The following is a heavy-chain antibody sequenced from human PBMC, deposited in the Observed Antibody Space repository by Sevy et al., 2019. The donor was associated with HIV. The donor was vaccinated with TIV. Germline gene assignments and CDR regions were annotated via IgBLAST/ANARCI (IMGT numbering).Heavy chain of an antibody. Sequence: GGSLRLSCKPSGFTFTSYAMSWVRQAPGKGLEWVSTIYGSGGATYYADSVKGRFTISRDNSKNTLYLQMNRLRIEDTAVYYGAGGCYDSSGSFDAFDIWGQGTMVTVSS. CDR2: IYGSGGAT. D-gene: IGHD3-22*01. J-gene: IGHJ3*02. CDR1: GFTFTSYA. V-gene: IGHV3-23*01. CDR3: AGGCYDSSGSFDAFDI.